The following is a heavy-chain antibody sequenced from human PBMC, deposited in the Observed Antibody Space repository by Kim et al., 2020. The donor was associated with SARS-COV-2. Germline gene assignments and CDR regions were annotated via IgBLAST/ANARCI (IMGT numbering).Heavy chain of an antibody. CDR2: IYYSGST. J-gene: IGHJ6*02. V-gene: IGHV4-39*01. CDR3: ARETTTVTSSYYYYGMDV. Sequence: SETLSLTCTVSGGSISSSSYYWGWIRQPPGKGLEWIGSIYYSGSTYYNPSLKSRVTISVDTSKNQFSLKLSSVTAADTAVYYCARETTTVTSSYYYYGMDVWGQGTTVTVSS. CDR1: GGSISSSSYY. D-gene: IGHD4-17*01.